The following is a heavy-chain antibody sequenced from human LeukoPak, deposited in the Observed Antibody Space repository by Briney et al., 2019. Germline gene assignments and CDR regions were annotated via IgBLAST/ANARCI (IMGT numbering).Heavy chain of an antibody. CDR2: IIPIFGTA. CDR1: RGTFSSYA. D-gene: IGHD3-16*01. V-gene: IGHV1-69*13. CDR3: ARNIRFGGNYYFDY. J-gene: IGHJ4*02. Sequence: SVKVSCKASRGTFSSYAISRVRQAPGQGLEWMGGIIPIFGTANYAQKFQGRVTITADESTSTAYMELSSLKSEDTAVYYCARNIRFGGNYYFDYWGQGTLVTVSS.